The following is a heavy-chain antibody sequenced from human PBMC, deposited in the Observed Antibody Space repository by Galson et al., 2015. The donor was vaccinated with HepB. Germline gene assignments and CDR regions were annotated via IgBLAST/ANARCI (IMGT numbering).Heavy chain of an antibody. D-gene: IGHD3/OR15-3a*01. CDR3: ARDRYSHNLDAEY. CDR2: LYHRGNT. Sequence: QPPGKGLEWIATLYHRGNTYYNPSLQHRVTISIDTSRNEFYLKVNSVTAADTALYYCARDRYSHNLDAEYWGQGTLVTVSS. J-gene: IGHJ4*02. V-gene: IGHV4-39*02.